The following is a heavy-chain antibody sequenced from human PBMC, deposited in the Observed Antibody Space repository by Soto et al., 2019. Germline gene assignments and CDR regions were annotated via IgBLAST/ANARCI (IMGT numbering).Heavy chain of an antibody. Sequence: EVQLVESGGDLVKPGGSLRLSCAASGFTFNNAWMNWVRQAPGKGLEWVGRIKSETTGGTTDYAAPVKGRFTISRDDSENTLYLQMNSLKTADTAVYYCVSEAWVDSYLFDYWGQGTLVTVSS. D-gene: IGHD5-12*01. J-gene: IGHJ4*02. V-gene: IGHV3-15*07. CDR1: GFTFNNAW. CDR2: IKSETTGGTT. CDR3: VSEAWVDSYLFDY.